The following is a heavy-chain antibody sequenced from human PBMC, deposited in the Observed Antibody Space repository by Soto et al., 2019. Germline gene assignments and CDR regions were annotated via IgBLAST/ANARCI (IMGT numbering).Heavy chain of an antibody. V-gene: IGHV3-66*01. J-gene: IGHJ6*03. CDR3: ARAISHYDFWSGYTDYYYMDV. D-gene: IGHD3-3*01. Sequence: EVQLVESGGGLVQPGGSLRLSCAASGFTVSSNYMSWVRQAPGKGLEWVSVIYSGGSTYYADSVKGRFTISRDNSKNTLYLQMNSLRAEDTAVYYCARAISHYDFWSGYTDYYYMDVWGKGTTVTVSS. CDR1: GFTVSSNY. CDR2: IYSGGST.